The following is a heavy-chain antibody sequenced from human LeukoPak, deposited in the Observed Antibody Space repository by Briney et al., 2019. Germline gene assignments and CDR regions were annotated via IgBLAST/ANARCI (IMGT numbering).Heavy chain of an antibody. D-gene: IGHD6-19*01. Sequence: GGSLRLSCAASGFTFSSYSMNWVRQAPGKGLEWVSAISSSGRYIYYADSVKGRFTISRDSAKNSLYLQMDSLRAEDTAVYYCARETPDSSGWDWGQGTLVTVSS. V-gene: IGHV3-21*01. CDR2: ISSSGRYI. CDR3: ARETPDSSGWD. J-gene: IGHJ4*02. CDR1: GFTFSSYS.